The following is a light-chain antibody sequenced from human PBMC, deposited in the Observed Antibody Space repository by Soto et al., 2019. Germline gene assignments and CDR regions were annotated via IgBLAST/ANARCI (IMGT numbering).Light chain of an antibody. V-gene: IGKV3-20*01. CDR2: GAS. CDR3: QQYMTSVT. Sequence: EIVLTQSPGSLSLSPGQRATLSCRASQSVDTTFFAWYQKKPGQAPRLLIYGASKRATGIPDRFRGSGSGTDFTLIISRLEPEYFAVYYCQQYMTSVTFGQGTKVEIK. J-gene: IGKJ1*01. CDR1: QSVDTTF.